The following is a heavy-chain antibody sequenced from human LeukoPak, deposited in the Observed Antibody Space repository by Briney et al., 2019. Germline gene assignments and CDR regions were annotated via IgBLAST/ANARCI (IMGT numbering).Heavy chain of an antibody. CDR3: ARIGGSGYTHY. J-gene: IGHJ4*02. V-gene: IGHV4-34*01. CDR1: GGSFSGYY. CDR2: INHSGST. D-gene: IGHD5-12*01. Sequence: SETLSLTCAVYGGSFSGYYWSWIRQPPGKELEWIGEINHSGSTNYNPSLKSRVTISVDTSKNQFSLKLSSVTAADTAVYYCARIGGSGYTHYWGQGTLVTVSS.